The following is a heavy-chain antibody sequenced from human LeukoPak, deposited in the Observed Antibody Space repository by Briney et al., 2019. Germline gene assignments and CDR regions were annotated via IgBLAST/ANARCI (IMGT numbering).Heavy chain of an antibody. D-gene: IGHD3-9*01. J-gene: IGHJ4*02. CDR3: ASRTDILTGFDY. V-gene: IGHV3-23*01. Sequence: PGGSLRLSCAASGFTFSSYAMSWVRQAPGKGLEWVSAISGSGGSTYYADSVKGRFTISRDNAKNSLYLQMNSLRAEDTAVYYCASRTDILTGFDYWGQGTLVTVSS. CDR1: GFTFSSYA. CDR2: ISGSGGST.